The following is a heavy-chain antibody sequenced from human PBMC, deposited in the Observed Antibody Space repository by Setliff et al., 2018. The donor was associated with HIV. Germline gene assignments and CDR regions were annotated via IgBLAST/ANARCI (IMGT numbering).Heavy chain of an antibody. CDR2: IYHSGST. J-gene: IGHJ4*02. D-gene: IGHD5-18*01. CDR1: GGSFSGYY. CDR3: ARLPRQLLKGAAAYFDY. V-gene: IGHV4-34*01. Sequence: PSETLSLTCAVYGGSFSGYYWSWIRQPPGKGLEWLGEIYHSGSTNYNPFFKSRVTISVDTSKNQFSLRLSSVTDADTAVYYCARLPRQLLKGAAAYFDYWGQGTLVTVSS.